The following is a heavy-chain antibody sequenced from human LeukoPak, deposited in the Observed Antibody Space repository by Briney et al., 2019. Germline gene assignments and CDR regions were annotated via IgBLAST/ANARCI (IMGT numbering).Heavy chain of an antibody. V-gene: IGHV1-2*02. CDR3: ARDRAYYYGSGGAFDI. CDR2: INPNSGGT. CDR1: GYTFTGYY. J-gene: IGHJ3*02. Sequence: GASVKVSCKASGYTFTGYYMHWVRQAPGQGLEWMGWINPNSGGTNYAQKFQGRVTMTRDTSISTAYMELSRLRSDDTAVYYCARDRAYYYGSGGAFDIWGQGTMVTVSS. D-gene: IGHD3-10*01.